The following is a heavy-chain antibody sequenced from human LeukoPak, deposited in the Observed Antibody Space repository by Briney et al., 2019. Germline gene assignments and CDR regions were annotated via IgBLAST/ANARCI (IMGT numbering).Heavy chain of an antibody. Sequence: SETLSLTCTVSGGSIRSSSYYWGWIRQPPGKGLEWIGSIYYSGSTYYNASLKSRGTISVDTSKNQFSLKLNSVTPADTAVYFCARQVVAVAGTGHFDYWGQGTLVTVSS. V-gene: IGHV4-39*01. J-gene: IGHJ4*02. D-gene: IGHD6-19*01. CDR3: ARQVVAVAGTGHFDY. CDR1: GGSIRSSSYY. CDR2: IYYSGST.